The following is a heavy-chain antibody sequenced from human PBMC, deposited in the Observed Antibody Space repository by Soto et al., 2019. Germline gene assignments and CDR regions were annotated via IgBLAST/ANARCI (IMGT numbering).Heavy chain of an antibody. J-gene: IGHJ6*02. D-gene: IGHD2-8*01. CDR1: GYSFTDYH. CDR2: INPKSGGT. V-gene: IGHV1-2*04. CDR3: ARGDSTDCSNGVCSFFYNHDMDV. Sequence: ASVKVSCKASGYSFTDYHIHWVRQAPGQGLEWLGRINPKSGGTSTAQKFQGWVTMTTDTSISTASMELTRLTSDDTAINYCARGDSTDCSNGVCSFFYNHDMDVWGQGTTVTVSS.